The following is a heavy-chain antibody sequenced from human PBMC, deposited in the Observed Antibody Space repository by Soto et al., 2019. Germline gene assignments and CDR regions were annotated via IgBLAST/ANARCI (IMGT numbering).Heavy chain of an antibody. CDR2: IYYSGST. J-gene: IGHJ4*02. D-gene: IGHD3-16*01. V-gene: IGHV4-59*01. CDR1: GGSISSYY. CDR3: ARPTRTGELRVDY. Sequence: SETLSLTCTVSGGSISSYYWSWIRQPPGKGLEWIGYIYYSGSTNYNPSLKSRVTISVDTSKNQFSLKLSTVTAADTAVYYCARPTRTGELRVDYWGQGTLDTVSS.